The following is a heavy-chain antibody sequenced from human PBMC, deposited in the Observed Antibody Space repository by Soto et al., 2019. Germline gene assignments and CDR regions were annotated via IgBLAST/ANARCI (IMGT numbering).Heavy chain of an antibody. CDR1: GGSVSSGNYY. D-gene: IGHD3-3*01. Sequence: SETLSLTCTVSGGSVSSGNYYWSWIRQPPGKGLEWIGYFYYTGSTNYNPSLKSRVTISVDTSKNQFSLKLSSVTAADTAVYYCARWWSGSRQGFDPWGQGTLVTVSS. J-gene: IGHJ5*02. V-gene: IGHV4-61*01. CDR2: FYYTGST. CDR3: ARWWSGSRQGFDP.